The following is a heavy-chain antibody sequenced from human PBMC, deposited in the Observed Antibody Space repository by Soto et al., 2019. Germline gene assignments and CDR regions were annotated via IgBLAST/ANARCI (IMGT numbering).Heavy chain of an antibody. CDR2: IYPNDSDT. CDR3: ATPAWIQLWSFNY. V-gene: IGHV5-51*01. D-gene: IGHD5-18*01. CDR1: GYSLTSYW. Sequence: PGESLKISCNGSGYSLTSYWIGWGRQMPGKGLEWMGTIYPNDSDTRYSPSFQGHVTISVDKSISTAYLQWSSLRASDTAMYYCATPAWIQLWSFNYWGQGTLVTVSS. J-gene: IGHJ4*02.